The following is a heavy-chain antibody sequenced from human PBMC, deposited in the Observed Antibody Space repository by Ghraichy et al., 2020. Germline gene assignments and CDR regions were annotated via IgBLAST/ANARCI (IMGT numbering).Heavy chain of an antibody. D-gene: IGHD3-16*01. V-gene: IGHV5-51*01. CDR2: IYPSDSET. J-gene: IGHJ6*02. CDR1: GYSFTSYW. Sequence: GESLNNTCKGSGYSFTSYWIAWVRQMPGKGLEWMGFIYPSDSETRYSPSFQGQVTISADKSITTAYLRWSSLKASDTAMYYCARLPRLTGSASVMEVWGQGTPVTVSS. CDR3: ARLPRLTGSASVMEV.